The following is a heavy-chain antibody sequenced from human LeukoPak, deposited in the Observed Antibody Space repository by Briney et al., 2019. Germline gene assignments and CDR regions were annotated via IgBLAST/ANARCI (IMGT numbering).Heavy chain of an antibody. CDR3: ARGGYSSSWYGDAFDI. D-gene: IGHD6-13*01. Sequence: ASVKVSCKASGYTFTTYDINWVRQATGQGLEWMGWMNPNSGNTGYAQKFQGRVTMTRGTSISTAYMELSSLRSEDTAVYYCARGGYSSSWYGDAFDIWGQGTMVTVSS. J-gene: IGHJ3*02. CDR2: MNPNSGNT. V-gene: IGHV1-8*01. CDR1: GYTFTTYD.